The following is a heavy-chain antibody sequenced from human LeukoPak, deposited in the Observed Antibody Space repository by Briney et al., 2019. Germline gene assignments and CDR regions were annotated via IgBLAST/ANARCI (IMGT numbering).Heavy chain of an antibody. CDR2: INHSGST. CDR1: GGSFSGYD. J-gene: IGHJ5*02. V-gene: IGHV4-34*01. D-gene: IGHD3-22*01. CDR3: ARVGYYDSSGYYYARAGWFDP. Sequence: SETLSLTCAVYGGSFSGYDWSWIRQSPVKGLEWIGEINHSGSTNYNPSLKSRVTISVDTSKNQFSLKLSSVTAADTAVYYCARVGYYDSSGYYYARAGWFDPWGQGTLVTVSS.